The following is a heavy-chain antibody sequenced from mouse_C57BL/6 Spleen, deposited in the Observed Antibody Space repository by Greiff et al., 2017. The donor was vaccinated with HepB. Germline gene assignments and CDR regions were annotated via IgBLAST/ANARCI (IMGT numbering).Heavy chain of an antibody. J-gene: IGHJ4*01. CDR1: GFTFSDYY. CDR3: ARQYYGYDYAMDY. CDR2: ISNGGGST. Sequence: EVMLVESGGGLVQPGGSLKLSCAASGFTFSDYYMYWVRQTPEKRLEWVAYISNGGGSTYYPDTVKGRFTISRDNAKNTLYLQMSRLKSEDTAMYYCARQYYGYDYAMDYWGQGTSVTVSS. V-gene: IGHV5-12*01. D-gene: IGHD2-2*01.